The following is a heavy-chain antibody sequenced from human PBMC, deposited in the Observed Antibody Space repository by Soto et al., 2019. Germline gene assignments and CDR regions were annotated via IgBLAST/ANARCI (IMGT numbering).Heavy chain of an antibody. CDR2: ISWNSGSI. CDR1: GFTFDDYA. V-gene: IGHV3-9*01. CDR3: AKAPVQVVAATRGPFDY. Sequence: PGGSLRLSCAASGFTFDDYAMHWVRQAPGKGLEWVSGISWNSGSIGYADSVKGRFTISRDNAKNSLYLQMNSLRAEDTALYYCAKAPVQVVAATRGPFDYWGQGTLVTVSS. D-gene: IGHD2-15*01. J-gene: IGHJ4*02.